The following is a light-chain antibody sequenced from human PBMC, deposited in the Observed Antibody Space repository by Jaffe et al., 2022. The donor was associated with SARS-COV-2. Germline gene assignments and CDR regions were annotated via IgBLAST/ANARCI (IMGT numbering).Light chain of an antibody. V-gene: IGLV1-47*01. CDR2: RTD. CDR1: SSNIGSNS. CDR3: ASWDDSLTGSWV. J-gene: IGLJ3*02. Sequence: QSILTQPPSASGTPGQSVTLSCSGSSSNIGSNSVYWYQHLPGTAPKLLIYRTDQRPSGVPDRFSGSKSGTSASLAITGLRSEDEAVYYCASWDDSLTGSWVFGGGAKLTVL.